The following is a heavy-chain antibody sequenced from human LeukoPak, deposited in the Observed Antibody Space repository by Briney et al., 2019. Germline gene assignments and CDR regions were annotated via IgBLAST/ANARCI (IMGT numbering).Heavy chain of an antibody. D-gene: IGHD1/OR15-1a*01. Sequence: GGSLRLSCAASGFTFSSYAISWVRQAPGKGLEWVSTTSGSGGSTYYADSVKGRFTISRDNSKNTLYLQMNSLRAEDTAVYYCARESANNAFDYWGQGTLVTVSS. CDR3: ARESANNAFDY. CDR2: TSGSGGST. V-gene: IGHV3-23*01. CDR1: GFTFSSYA. J-gene: IGHJ4*02.